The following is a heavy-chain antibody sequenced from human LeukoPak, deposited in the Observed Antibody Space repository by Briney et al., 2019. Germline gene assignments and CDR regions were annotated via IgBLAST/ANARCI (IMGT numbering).Heavy chain of an antibody. J-gene: IGHJ5*02. V-gene: IGHV4-61*02. D-gene: IGHD1-1*01. CDR2: IYTSGST. CDR1: GGSISSGSYY. Sequence: SQTLSLTCTVSGGSISSGSYYWSWIRQPAGKGLEWIGRIYTSGSTNYNPSLKSRVTISVDTSKNQFSLKRSSVTAADTAVYYCARFDGIPGWFDPWGQGTLVTVSS. CDR3: ARFDGIPGWFDP.